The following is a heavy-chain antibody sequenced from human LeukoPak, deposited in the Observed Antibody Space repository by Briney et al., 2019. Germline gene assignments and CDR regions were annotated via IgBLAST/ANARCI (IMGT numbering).Heavy chain of an antibody. J-gene: IGHJ3*02. CDR1: GFTFSSYS. Sequence: NPGGSLRLSCAASGFTFSSYSMNWVRQAPGKGLEWVSSISSSSSYIYYADSVKGRFTISRDNAKNSLYLQMNSLRAEDTAVYYCAGAAPGSSWYVADNPHAFDIWGQGTMVTVSS. CDR3: AGAAPGSSWYVADNPHAFDI. CDR2: ISSSSSYI. V-gene: IGHV3-21*01. D-gene: IGHD6-13*01.